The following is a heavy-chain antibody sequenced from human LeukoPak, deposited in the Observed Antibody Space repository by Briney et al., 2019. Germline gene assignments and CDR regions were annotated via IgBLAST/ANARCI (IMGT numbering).Heavy chain of an antibody. CDR1: GDSVSSNSAA. V-gene: IGHV6-1*01. CDR3: TRGEIFDT. J-gene: IGHJ5*02. Sequence: SQTLSLTCAISGDSVSSNSAAWNWIRQSLSRGLEWLGRTYYKSKWYYDYAISVKSRITINPDISKNQFSLQLNSVTPEDTAVYYCTRGEIFDTWGQGTLVTVSS. CDR2: TYYKSKWYY.